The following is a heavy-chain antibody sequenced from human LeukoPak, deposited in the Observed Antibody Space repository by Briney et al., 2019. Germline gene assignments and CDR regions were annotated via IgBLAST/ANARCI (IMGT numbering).Heavy chain of an antibody. J-gene: IGHJ4*02. CDR2: ISSSSITI. D-gene: IGHD3-10*01. CDR3: AKLGRNYFDY. CDR1: GVTSTDYY. Sequence: GGSLRLSCAASGVTSTDYYINWIRQAPGNGLEWVSYISSSSITIYYADSVKGRFTISRDNAKNSLYLQMNSLRAEDTAVYYCAKLGRNYFDYWGQGTLVTVSS. V-gene: IGHV3-11*04.